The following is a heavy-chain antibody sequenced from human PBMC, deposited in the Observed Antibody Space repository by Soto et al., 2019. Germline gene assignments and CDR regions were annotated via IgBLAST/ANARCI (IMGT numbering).Heavy chain of an antibody. CDR1: GGTFSSYA. D-gene: IGHD5-18*01. J-gene: IGHJ5*02. CDR2: IIPIFGTA. Sequence: QVQLVQSGAEVKKPGSSVKVSCKASGGTFSSYAISWVRQAPGQGLEWMGGIIPIFGTANYAQKFQGGVTITAAESTSTAYMELSSLRSEDTAVYYCARDRSSGYGYGYGFGFWFEPWGQGTLVTVSS. CDR3: ARDRSSGYGYGYGFGFWFEP. V-gene: IGHV1-69*01.